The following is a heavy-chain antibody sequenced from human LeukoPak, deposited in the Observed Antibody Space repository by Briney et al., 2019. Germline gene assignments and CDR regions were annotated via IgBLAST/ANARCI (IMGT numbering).Heavy chain of an antibody. D-gene: IGHD6-19*01. CDR1: GFTFSSYS. Sequence: GGSLRLSCAAPGFTFSSYSMNWVRQAPGKGLEWVSYISSSSSTIYYADSVKGRFTISRDNAKNSLYLQMNSLRAEDTAVYYCASLIAVADPDAFDIWGQGTMVTVSS. CDR2: ISSSSSTI. CDR3: ASLIAVADPDAFDI. J-gene: IGHJ3*02. V-gene: IGHV3-48*01.